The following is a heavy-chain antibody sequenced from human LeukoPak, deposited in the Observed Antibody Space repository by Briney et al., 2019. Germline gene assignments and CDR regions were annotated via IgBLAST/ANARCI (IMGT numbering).Heavy chain of an antibody. Sequence: SGPTLVKPTQTLTLTCSFSGFSLSTSGVGVGWIRQPPGKALEWLALIYSNDDKRYSPSLKRRLTITKDTSKNQVVLTMTNMDPVDTATYCCAHSVIVGGTLGYFDYWGQGTLVTVSS. D-gene: IGHD1-26*01. J-gene: IGHJ4*02. V-gene: IGHV2-5*01. CDR2: IYSNDDK. CDR1: GFSLSTSGVG. CDR3: AHSVIVGGTLGYFDY.